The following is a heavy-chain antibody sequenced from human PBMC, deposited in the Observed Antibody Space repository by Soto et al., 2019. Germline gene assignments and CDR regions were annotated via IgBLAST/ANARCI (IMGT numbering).Heavy chain of an antibody. CDR3: AHRVLRTVFGLVTTTAIYFDF. Sequence: QITLNESGPTQVKPRQTLTLTCTFSGFSLTTSGVGVGWIRQSPGKAPEWLALIYWEDDKRYSPSLKSRLTITKDTSKNQLVLTMADLDPADTATYYCAHRVLRTVFGLVTTTAIYFDFWGQGTPVAVSS. V-gene: IGHV2-5*02. D-gene: IGHD3-3*01. CDR2: IYWEDDK. J-gene: IGHJ4*02. CDR1: GFSLTTSGVG.